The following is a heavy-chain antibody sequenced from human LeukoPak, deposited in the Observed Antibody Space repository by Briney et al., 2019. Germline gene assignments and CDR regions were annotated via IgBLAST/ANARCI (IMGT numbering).Heavy chain of an antibody. J-gene: IGHJ4*02. CDR2: IYHSGST. CDR3: ARTYSGRSYYFDC. V-gene: IGHV4-4*02. Sequence: SETLSLTCAVSGGSISSSNWWSWVRQLPGKGLEWIGEIYHSGSTNYNPSLKSRVTISVDKSKNQLSLKLSSVTAADTAVYYCARTYSGRSYYFDCWGQGTLVTVSS. CDR1: GGSISSSNW. D-gene: IGHD1-26*01.